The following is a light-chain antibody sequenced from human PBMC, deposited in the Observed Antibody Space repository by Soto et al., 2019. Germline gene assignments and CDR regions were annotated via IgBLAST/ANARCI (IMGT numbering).Light chain of an antibody. Sequence: DVVMTQSPLSLPVTLGQPASISCRSSQSLLYSDGNTHLNWFHQRPGQSPRRLIYKVSTRDSGVPDRFRSSGSGTDFTLEISRVEAEDVGVYYCMQGTHWPPYTFGQGTKLEIK. CDR1: QSLLYSDGNTH. CDR2: KVS. J-gene: IGKJ2*01. CDR3: MQGTHWPPYT. V-gene: IGKV2-30*01.